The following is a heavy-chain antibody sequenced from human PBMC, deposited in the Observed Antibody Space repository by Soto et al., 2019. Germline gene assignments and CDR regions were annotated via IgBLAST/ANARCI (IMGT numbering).Heavy chain of an antibody. CDR3: AGRTGYPFDY. Sequence: PGGSLRLSCAASGFTFSSYGMIWVRQAPGKGLEWVSAISGSGGSTHYADSVKGRFTISRDNSKNTLYLQMNSLRAEDTAVYYCAGRTGYPFDYWGQGTLVTVSS. CDR1: GFTFSSYG. D-gene: IGHD3-9*01. J-gene: IGHJ4*02. V-gene: IGHV3-23*01. CDR2: ISGSGGST.